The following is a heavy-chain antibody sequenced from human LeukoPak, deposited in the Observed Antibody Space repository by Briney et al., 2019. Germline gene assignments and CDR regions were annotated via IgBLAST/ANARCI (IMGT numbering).Heavy chain of an antibody. D-gene: IGHD1-26*01. CDR3: ASSDLVGATQYYFDY. CDR2: IYYSGST. J-gene: IGHJ4*02. Sequence: SETLSLTCTLSGGSLSSYYWSWVRQPPGRGLEWIGYIYYSGSTNYNPSLKSRVTISVDTSKNQFSLKLSSVTAADTAVYYCASSDLVGATQYYFDYWGQGTLVTVSS. CDR1: GGSLSSYY. V-gene: IGHV4-59*01.